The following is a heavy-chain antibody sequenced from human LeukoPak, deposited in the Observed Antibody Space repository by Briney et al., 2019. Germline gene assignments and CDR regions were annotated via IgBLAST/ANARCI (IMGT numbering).Heavy chain of an antibody. CDR2: INHSGST. Sequence: SETLSLTCVYGGSFGGFYWNWIRQPPGKGLEWIGEINHSGSTNYIPSLKSRVTISLDTSRNQVSLRVSSVTAADTAVYYCARRSMYSSSSGLTPWGQGTLVIVSS. J-gene: IGHJ4*02. CDR1: GGSFGGFY. D-gene: IGHD6-6*01. CDR3: ARRSMYSSSSGLTP. V-gene: IGHV4-34*01.